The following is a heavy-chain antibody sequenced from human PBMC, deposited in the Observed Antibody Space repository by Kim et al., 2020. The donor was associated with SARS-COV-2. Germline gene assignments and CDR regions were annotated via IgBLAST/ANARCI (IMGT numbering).Heavy chain of an antibody. J-gene: IGHJ6*02. D-gene: IGHD2-2*01. Sequence: SETLSLTCTVSGGSISSYYWSWIRQPPGKGLEWIGYIYYSGSTNYNPSLKSRVTISVDTSKNQFSLKLSSVTAADTAVYYCARHMPQEGRYYYYGMDVWGPGTTVTVSS. CDR3: ARHMPQEGRYYYYGMDV. CDR1: GGSISSYY. V-gene: IGHV4-59*08. CDR2: IYYSGST.